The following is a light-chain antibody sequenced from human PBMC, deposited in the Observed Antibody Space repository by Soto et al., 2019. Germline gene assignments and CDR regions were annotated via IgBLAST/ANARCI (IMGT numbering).Light chain of an antibody. J-gene: IGKJ4*01. CDR3: QQASSFPLT. Sequence: IQVTQSPSSVSASVGDRVTITCRASQPISSWLARYQQKPGQPPNLLIYSASTLRSGVPSRFSGSESGTLFTLTITNLQPEDFATYYCQQASSFPLTFGGGTKVDIK. V-gene: IGKV1-12*01. CDR2: SAS. CDR1: QPISSW.